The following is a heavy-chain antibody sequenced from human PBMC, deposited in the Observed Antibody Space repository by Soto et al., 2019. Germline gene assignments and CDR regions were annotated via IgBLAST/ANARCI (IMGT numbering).Heavy chain of an antibody. CDR2: VFHSGST. CDR3: ARTPDI. CDR1: RGSINSGGYY. J-gene: IGHJ3*02. V-gene: IGHV4-30-2*01. Sequence: SETLSLTCTVSRGSINSGGYYWHWIRQHPGKGLEWIGYVFHSGSTYYNPSLKSRVTISVDRSKNQFSLKLSSVTAADTAVYYCARTPDIWGQGTMVTVSS.